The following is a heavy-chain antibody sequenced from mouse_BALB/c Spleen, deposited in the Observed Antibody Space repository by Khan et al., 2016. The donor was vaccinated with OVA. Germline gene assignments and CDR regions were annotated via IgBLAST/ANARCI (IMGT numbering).Heavy chain of an antibody. CDR2: INPSNGCS. D-gene: IGHD2-14*01. J-gene: IGHJ3*01. CDR1: GYTFTSYT. Sequence: QVQLQQSGAELARPGASVKMSCKASGYTFTSYTIHWIKLRPGQGLEWIGYINPSNGCSNYNQKFKDKVTLTADKSSTTAYMQLSSLTSDDSAVYNCVRDGAYHRNDGWFAYWGLGTLVTVSA. V-gene: IGHV1-4*01. CDR3: VRDGAYHRNDGWFAY.